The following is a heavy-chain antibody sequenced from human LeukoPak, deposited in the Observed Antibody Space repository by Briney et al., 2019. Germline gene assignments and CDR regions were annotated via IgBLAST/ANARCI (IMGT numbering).Heavy chain of an antibody. CDR1: GFTFSSYA. J-gene: IGHJ4*02. Sequence: GGSLRLSCAASGFTFSSYAMHWVRQAPGKGLEWVAVISYDGSNKYCADSVKGRFTISRDNSKNTLYLQMNSLRAEDTAVYYCASEGGVVGATRHDYWGQGTLVTVSS. CDR2: ISYDGSNK. CDR3: ASEGGVVGATRHDY. D-gene: IGHD1-26*01. V-gene: IGHV3-30*04.